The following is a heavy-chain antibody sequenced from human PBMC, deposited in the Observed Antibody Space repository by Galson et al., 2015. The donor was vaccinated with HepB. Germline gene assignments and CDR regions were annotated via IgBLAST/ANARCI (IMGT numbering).Heavy chain of an antibody. V-gene: IGHV3-7*03. CDR2: IKQDGSEK. Sequence: SLRLSCAASGFTFSSYWMSWVRQAPGKGLEWVANIKQDGSEKYYVDSVKGRFTISRDNAKNSLYLQMNSLRAEDTAVYYCARYPPRLYYYGSGDMGGDWYFDLWGRGTLVTVSS. CDR3: ARYPPRLYYYGSGDMGGDWYFDL. J-gene: IGHJ2*01. CDR1: GFTFSSYW. D-gene: IGHD3-10*01.